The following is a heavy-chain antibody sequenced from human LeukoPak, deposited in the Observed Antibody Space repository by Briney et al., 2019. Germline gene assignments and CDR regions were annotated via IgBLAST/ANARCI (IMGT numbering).Heavy chain of an antibody. CDR3: ARDNDKVVDH. Sequence: GASVKVSCKTSGYTFSNYGISWVRQAPGQGLEWMGWITAYNGNRLYAQRFQGRITLTTDTSTSTSYMELRSLEYDDTAIYYCARDNDKVVDHWGQGTLVTVSS. CDR2: ITAYNGNR. V-gene: IGHV1-18*01. CDR1: GYTFSNYG. D-gene: IGHD1-1*01. J-gene: IGHJ4*01.